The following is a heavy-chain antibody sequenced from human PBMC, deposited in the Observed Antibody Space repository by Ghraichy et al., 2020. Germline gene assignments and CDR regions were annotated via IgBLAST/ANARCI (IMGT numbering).Heavy chain of an antibody. CDR3: ARDTSEGLNPFDY. V-gene: IGHV1-2*06. Sequence: ASVKVSCKASGYTFTGYYMHWVRQAPGQGLEWMGRINPNSGGTNYAQKFQGRVTMTRDTSISTAYMELSRLRSDDTAVYYCARDTSEGLNPFDYWGQGTLVTVSS. CDR1: GYTFTGYY. D-gene: IGHD3-16*01. CDR2: INPNSGGT. J-gene: IGHJ4*02.